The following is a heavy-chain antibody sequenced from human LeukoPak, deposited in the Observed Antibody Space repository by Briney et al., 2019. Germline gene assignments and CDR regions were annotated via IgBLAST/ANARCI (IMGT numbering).Heavy chain of an antibody. D-gene: IGHD3-3*01. V-gene: IGHV3-7*01. J-gene: IGHJ4*02. CDR2: IKQDGSEK. CDR3: ARELRHYDFWSGYQYYFDY. Sequence: GGSLRLSCAASGFTFSSYWMSWVRQAPGKGLEWVANIKQDGSEKYYVDSVKGRFTISRDNAKNSLYLQMNSLRAEDTAVYYCARELRHYDFWSGYQYYFDYWGQGTLVTVSS. CDR1: GFTFSSYW.